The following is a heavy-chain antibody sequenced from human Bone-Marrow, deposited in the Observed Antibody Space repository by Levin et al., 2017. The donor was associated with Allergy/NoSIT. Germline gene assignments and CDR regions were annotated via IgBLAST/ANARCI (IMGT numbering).Heavy chain of an antibody. CDR1: GFTFSSYA. J-gene: IGHJ4*02. Sequence: GESLKISCAASGFTFSSYAMSWVRQAPGKGLEWVSVISGSGGTTYYADSVKGRFTISRDNSKNTLYLQMNSLRAEDTAVYYCAKGAYSSSWYLFDSWGQGTLVTVSS. CDR2: ISGSGGTT. CDR3: AKGAYSSSWYLFDS. D-gene: IGHD6-13*01. V-gene: IGHV3-23*01.